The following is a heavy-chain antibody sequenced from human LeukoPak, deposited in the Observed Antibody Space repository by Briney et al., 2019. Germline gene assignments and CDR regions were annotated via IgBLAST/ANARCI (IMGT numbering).Heavy chain of an antibody. CDR3: ARAVRGSGSYL. D-gene: IGHD3-10*01. J-gene: IGHJ4*02. Sequence: ASVKVSCKXSGGTFSSYAISWVRQSPGQGLEWMGRIIPIFGTANYAQKFQGRVTITTDESTSTAYMELSSLRSEDTAVSYCARAVRGSGSYLWGQGTLVTVSS. CDR1: GGTFSSYA. V-gene: IGHV1-69*05. CDR2: IIPIFGTA.